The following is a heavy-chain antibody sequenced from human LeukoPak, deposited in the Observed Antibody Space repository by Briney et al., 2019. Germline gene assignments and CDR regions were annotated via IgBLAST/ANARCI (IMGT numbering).Heavy chain of an antibody. V-gene: IGHV3-21*01. CDR2: ITSSSTYI. CDR1: GFTYSIYN. J-gene: IGHJ6*02. D-gene: IGHD4-17*01. Sequence: GGSLRLSCTASGFTYSIYNMNWVHQAPGKELEWVSSITSSSTYIYYADSLKGRFTVSRDNANSSLFLQMNSLRAEDTAVYYCARAARYYGQDYHNMDIWGQGTTVTVSS. CDR3: ARAARYYGQDYHNMDI.